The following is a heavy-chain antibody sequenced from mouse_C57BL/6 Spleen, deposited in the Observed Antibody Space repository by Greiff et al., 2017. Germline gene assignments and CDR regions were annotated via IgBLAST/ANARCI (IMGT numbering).Heavy chain of an antibody. CDR2: IRNKANGYTT. CDR1: GFTFTDYY. CDR3: ARSYYYGSSYAMDY. V-gene: IGHV7-3*01. Sequence: DVHLVESGGGLVQPGGSLSLSCAASGFTFTDYYMSWVRQPPGKALEWLGFIRNKANGYTTEYSASVKGRFTISRDNSQSILYLQMNALRAEDSATYYCARSYYYGSSYAMDYWGQGTSVTVSS. D-gene: IGHD1-1*01. J-gene: IGHJ4*01.